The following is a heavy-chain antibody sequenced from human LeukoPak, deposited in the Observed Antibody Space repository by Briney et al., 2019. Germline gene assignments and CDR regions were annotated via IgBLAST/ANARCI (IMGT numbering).Heavy chain of an antibody. D-gene: IGHD3-22*01. CDR1: GFTFSSYA. Sequence: GGSLRLSCAASGFTFSSYAMHWVRQAPGKGLEWVAVISYDGSNKYYADSVKGRFTISRDNSKNTLYLQMNSLRAEDTAVYYCARDVTYYYDSSGYSDAFDIWGQWTMVTVSS. V-gene: IGHV3-30-3*01. CDR3: ARDVTYYYDSSGYSDAFDI. J-gene: IGHJ3*02. CDR2: ISYDGSNK.